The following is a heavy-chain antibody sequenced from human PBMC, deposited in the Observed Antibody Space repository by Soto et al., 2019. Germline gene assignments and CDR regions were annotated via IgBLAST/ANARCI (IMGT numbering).Heavy chain of an antibody. CDR3: ATDRKQTGDDIPDYYYGMDV. Sequence: SETLSLTCTVSGGSISSYYWSWIRQPPGKGLEWIGYIYYSGSTNYNPSLKSRVTMSADTSKNQLSLRLSSVTAADTAVYYCATDRKQTGDDIPDYYYGMDVWGQGTTVTVSS. D-gene: IGHD4-17*01. J-gene: IGHJ6*02. CDR2: IYYSGST. V-gene: IGHV4-59*12. CDR1: GGSISSYY.